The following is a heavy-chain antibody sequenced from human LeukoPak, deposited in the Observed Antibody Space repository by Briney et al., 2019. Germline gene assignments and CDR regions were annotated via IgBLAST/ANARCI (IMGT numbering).Heavy chain of an antibody. J-gene: IGHJ5*02. CDR1: GFTFNVYS. V-gene: IGHV3-21*01. Sequence: GGSLRLSCAASGFTFNVYSMNWVRQAPGKGLEWVSSISSNSKYIYYADSMRGRFTVSRDNAKNSLFLQMNGLSAEDTAVYYCVTDRGGESTGDNWLDPWGQGTLVTVSS. D-gene: IGHD1-14*01. CDR3: VTDRGGESTGDNWLDP. CDR2: ISSNSKYI.